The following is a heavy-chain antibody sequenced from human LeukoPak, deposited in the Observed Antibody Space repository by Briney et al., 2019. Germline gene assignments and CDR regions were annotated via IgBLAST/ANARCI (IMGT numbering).Heavy chain of an antibody. CDR3: ATVDYDSSGYPFGY. Sequence: ASVKVSCKVSGYTLTELSMHWVQQAPGKGLEWMGGFDPEDGETIYAQKFQGRVTMTEDTSTDTAYMELSSLRSEDTAVYYCATVDYDSSGYPFGYWGQGTLVTVSS. D-gene: IGHD3-22*01. CDR2: FDPEDGET. CDR1: GYTLTELS. J-gene: IGHJ4*02. V-gene: IGHV1-24*01.